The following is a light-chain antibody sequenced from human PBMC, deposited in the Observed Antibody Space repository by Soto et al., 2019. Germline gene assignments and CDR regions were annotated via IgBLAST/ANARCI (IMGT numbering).Light chain of an antibody. V-gene: IGLV2-8*01. CDR1: SSDVGGYNY. J-gene: IGLJ2*01. Sequence: QSVLTQPASVSGSPGQSITISCTGTSSDVGGYNYVSWYQQHPGKAPKLMIYEVTKRPSGVPDRFSGSKSGNTASLTVSGLQAEDEAYYYCSSYAGRNNLVFGGGTKLTVL. CDR3: SSYAGRNNLV. CDR2: EVT.